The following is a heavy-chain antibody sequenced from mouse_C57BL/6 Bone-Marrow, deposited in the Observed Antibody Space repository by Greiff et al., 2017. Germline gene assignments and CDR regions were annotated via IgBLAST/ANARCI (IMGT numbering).Heavy chain of an antibody. CDR2: IYPRSGNT. J-gene: IGHJ2*01. V-gene: IGHV1-81*01. D-gene: IGHD1-1*02. CDR1: GYTFTSYG. Sequence: VQLQQSVAELARPGASVKLSCKASGYTFTSYGISWVKQRTGQGLEWIGEIYPRSGNTYYNEKFKGKATLTADKSSSTAYMELRSLTSEDSAVNFCSGRAGNYPGYWGQGTTLTVSS. CDR3: SGRAGNYPGY.